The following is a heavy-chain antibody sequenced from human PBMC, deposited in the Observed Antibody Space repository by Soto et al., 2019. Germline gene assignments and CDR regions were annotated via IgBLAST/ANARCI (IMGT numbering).Heavy chain of an antibody. CDR1: GYTFTKYD. CDR3: ARKHSLDYIRWGLDP. J-gene: IGHJ5*02. V-gene: IGHV1-2*02. D-gene: IGHD4-4*01. Sequence: ASVKVSCKASGYTFTKYDISWVRQAPGQGLEWMGRINPKSDDTNYAQKFQGRVTMTRDTSIDTAYLELTGLTSDDTATYYCARKHSLDYIRWGLDPWGQGTLVTVSS. CDR2: INPKSDDT.